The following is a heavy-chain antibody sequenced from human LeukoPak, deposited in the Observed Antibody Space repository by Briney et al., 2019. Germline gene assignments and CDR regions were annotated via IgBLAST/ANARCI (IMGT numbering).Heavy chain of an antibody. D-gene: IGHD1-26*01. CDR1: GGTFSSYA. V-gene: IGHV1-69*13. Sequence: SVKVSCKASGGTFSSYAISWVRQAPGQGLEWMGGIIPIFGTANYAQKFQGRVTITADEFTSTAYMELSSLRSEDTAVYYCARVILKEPLTKYYFDYWGQGTLVTVSS. J-gene: IGHJ4*02. CDR3: ARVILKEPLTKYYFDY. CDR2: IIPIFGTA.